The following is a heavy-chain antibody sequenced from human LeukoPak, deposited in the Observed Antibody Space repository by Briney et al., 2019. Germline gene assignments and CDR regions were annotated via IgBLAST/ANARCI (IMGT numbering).Heavy chain of an antibody. CDR1: GYTFTGYG. CDR2: ISAYNGNT. V-gene: IGHV1-18*01. CDR3: ASYGSGSYYGNDAFDI. D-gene: IGHD3-10*01. J-gene: IGHJ3*02. Sequence: ASVKVSCKASGYTFTGYGISWVRQAPGQGLEWMGWISAYNGNTNYAQKLQGRVTMTADTSTSTAYMELRSLRSDDTAVYYCASYGSGSYYGNDAFDIWGQGTTVTVSS.